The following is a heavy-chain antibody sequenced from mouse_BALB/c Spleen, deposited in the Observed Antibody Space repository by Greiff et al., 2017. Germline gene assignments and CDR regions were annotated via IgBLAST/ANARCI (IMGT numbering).Heavy chain of an antibody. V-gene: IGHV7-3*02. CDR2: IRNKANGYTT. Sequence: EVQLVESGGGLVQPGGSLRLSCATSGFTFTDYYMSWVRQPPGKALEWLGFIRNKANGYTTEYSASVKGRFTISRDNSQSILYLQMNTLRAEDSATYYCAREYGNYVVSWFAYWGQGTLVTVSA. J-gene: IGHJ3*01. CDR1: GFTFTDYY. D-gene: IGHD2-10*02. CDR3: AREYGNYVVSWFAY.